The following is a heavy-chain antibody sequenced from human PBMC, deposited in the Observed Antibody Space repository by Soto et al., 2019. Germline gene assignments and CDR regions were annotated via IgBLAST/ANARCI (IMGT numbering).Heavy chain of an antibody. V-gene: IGHV3-30*18. CDR3: AKDLQSYGDYDYYCYGMDV. CDR2: ISYDGTNK. J-gene: IGHJ6*02. Sequence: QVQLVESGGGEVQPGRSLTISCAASGFTFSTYGMHWVRQTPGKGLEWVAVISYDGTNKFYSDSVKGRFTISRDNFKNPPPLQLNSLRAHGTAVYSCAKDLQSYGDYDYYCYGMDVWGLGSRVTVSS. D-gene: IGHD4-17*01. CDR1: GFTFSTYG.